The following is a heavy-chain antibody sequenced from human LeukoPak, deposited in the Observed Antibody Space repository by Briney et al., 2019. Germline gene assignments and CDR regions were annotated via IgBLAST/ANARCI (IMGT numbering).Heavy chain of an antibody. CDR3: ARPLLWWPQVGYFDY. V-gene: IGHV1-2*02. D-gene: IGHD4/OR15-4a*01. Sequence: ASVKVSCKASGYTFTGYYMHWVRQAPGQGLEWMGWINPNSGGTNYAQKFQGRVTMTRDTSISTAYMELSRLRSDDTAVYYCARPLLWWPQVGYFDYWGQGTLVTVSS. CDR2: INPNSGGT. CDR1: GYTFTGYY. J-gene: IGHJ4*02.